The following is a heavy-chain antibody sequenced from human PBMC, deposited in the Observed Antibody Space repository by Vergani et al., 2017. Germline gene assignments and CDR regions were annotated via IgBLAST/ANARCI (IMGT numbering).Heavy chain of an antibody. J-gene: IGHJ4*02. V-gene: IGHV4-39*01. CDR3: ARVTGGNSGNFDY. Sequence: QLQLQESGPGLVKPSETLSLTCTVSGGSISSSSYYWGWIRQPPGKGLEWIGSIYYSGSTYYNPSLKSRVTISVDTSKNQFSLKLSSVTAADTAVYYCARVTGGNSGNFDYWGQGTLVTVSS. CDR1: GGSISSSSYY. D-gene: IGHD4-23*01. CDR2: IYYSGST.